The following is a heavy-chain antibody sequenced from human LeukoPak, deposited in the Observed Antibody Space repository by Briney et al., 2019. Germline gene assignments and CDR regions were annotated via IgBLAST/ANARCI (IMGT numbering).Heavy chain of an antibody. CDR3: ARDNSIHERGWWFDP. V-gene: IGHV1-46*01. Sequence: ASVKVSCKASGYTFTGYFMHWVRQAPGQGLEWMGLINPRGTSTIYAEKFQGRIIMTRDMSTTTDYMELSSLKSDDTAVYYCARDNSIHERGWWFDPWGQGTLVTVSS. J-gene: IGHJ5*02. CDR1: GYTFTGYF. CDR2: INPRGTST. D-gene: IGHD4-23*01.